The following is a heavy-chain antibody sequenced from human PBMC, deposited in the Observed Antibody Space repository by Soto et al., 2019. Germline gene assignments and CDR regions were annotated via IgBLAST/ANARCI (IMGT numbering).Heavy chain of an antibody. CDR1: GFTFSSYS. CDR2: ISSSSSYI. V-gene: IGHV3-21*01. CDR3: ARDLADMHYGMDV. D-gene: IGHD6-25*01. Sequence: GGSLILSCAASGFTFSSYSMNWVRQAPGKGLEWVSSISSSSSYIYYADSVKGRFTISRDNAKNSLYLQMNSLRAEDTAVYYCARDLADMHYGMDVWGQGTTVTVSS. J-gene: IGHJ6*02.